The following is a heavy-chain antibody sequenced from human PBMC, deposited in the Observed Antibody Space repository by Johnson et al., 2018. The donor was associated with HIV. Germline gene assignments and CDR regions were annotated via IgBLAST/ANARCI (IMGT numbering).Heavy chain of an antibody. CDR3: ARDGGGGALDI. CDR1: GFTFSSYG. CDR2: IRYDGSNK. V-gene: IGHV3-30*02. D-gene: IGHD3-16*01. J-gene: IGHJ3*02. Sequence: QVQLVESGGGVVQPGGSLRLSCAASGFTFSSYGMHWVRQAPGKGLEWVAFIRYDGSNKYYADSVKGRFTISRDNSKNTLYLQMNSLRAEDTAVYYCARDGGGGALDIWGQGTMVIVSS.